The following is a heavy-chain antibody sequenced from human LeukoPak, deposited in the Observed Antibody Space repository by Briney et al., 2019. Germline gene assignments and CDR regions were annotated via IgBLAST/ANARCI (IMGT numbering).Heavy chain of an antibody. CDR3: ARDTGSNFFDP. J-gene: IGHJ5*02. Sequence: SVKVSCKASGGTFSSYAISWVRQAPGQGLEWMGRIIPILGIANYAQKFQGRVTITADKSTSTAYMELSSLRSEDTAVYYCARDTGSNFFDPWGQGTLVTVAS. CDR2: IIPILGIA. D-gene: IGHD1-26*01. V-gene: IGHV1-69*04. CDR1: GGTFSSYA.